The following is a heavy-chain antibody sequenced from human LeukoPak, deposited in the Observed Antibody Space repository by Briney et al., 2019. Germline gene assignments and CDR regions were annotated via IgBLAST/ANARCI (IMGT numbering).Heavy chain of an antibody. Sequence: PGGSLRLSCAASGFTFSNYNMNWVRQAPGKGLEWVSSISSSNNYIYYADSVKGRFTISRDNAKNSPYLQMNSLRAEDTAVYYCARRSPNSYFDYWGQGTPVTVSS. CDR3: ARRSPNSYFDY. J-gene: IGHJ4*02. V-gene: IGHV3-21*01. CDR1: GFTFSNYN. D-gene: IGHD4-23*01. CDR2: ISSSNNYI.